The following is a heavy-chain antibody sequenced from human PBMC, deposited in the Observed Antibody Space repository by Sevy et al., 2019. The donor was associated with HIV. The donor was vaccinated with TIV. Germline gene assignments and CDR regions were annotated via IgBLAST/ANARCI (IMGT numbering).Heavy chain of an antibody. D-gene: IGHD3-3*01. Sequence: GESLKISCAASGFTFSSYAMHWVRQAPGKGLEWVAVISYDGSNKYYADSVKGRFTISRDNSKNTLYLQMNSLRAEDTAVYYCARDPTRITIFGVVPDISYYYYGMDVWGQWTTVTVSS. J-gene: IGHJ6*02. CDR3: ARDPTRITIFGVVPDISYYYYGMDV. V-gene: IGHV3-30*04. CDR2: ISYDGSNK. CDR1: GFTFSSYA.